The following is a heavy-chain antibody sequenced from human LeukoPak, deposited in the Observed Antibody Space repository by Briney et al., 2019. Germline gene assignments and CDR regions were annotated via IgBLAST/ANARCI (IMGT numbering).Heavy chain of an antibody. CDR3: ATYRTVGRTNWFDS. J-gene: IGHJ5*01. Sequence: PGGSLRLSCAASGFVFSTYYMSWVRQAPGKGLEWVANIRQDGSETFYVDSVKGRFTISRDNAKNSLYLQMSSLRVEDTAVYYCATYRTVGRTNWFDSWGQGTLVTVSS. D-gene: IGHD2-15*01. CDR2: IRQDGSET. V-gene: IGHV3-7*01. CDR1: GFVFSTYY.